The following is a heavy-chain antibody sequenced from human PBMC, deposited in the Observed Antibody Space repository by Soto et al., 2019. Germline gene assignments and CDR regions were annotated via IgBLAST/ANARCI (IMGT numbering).Heavy chain of an antibody. Sequence: SETLSLTCLVSGGSISIYYWSWIRQPPGKGLEWIVYISYTGNTDYNPALKSRVTISVDTSNNQLSLKLSSVTAADTAVYYCARHGAYGRAFDIWGQGTMVTVSS. D-gene: IGHD4-17*01. J-gene: IGHJ3*02. CDR2: ISYTGNT. CDR3: ARHGAYGRAFDI. CDR1: GGSISIYY. V-gene: IGHV4-59*08.